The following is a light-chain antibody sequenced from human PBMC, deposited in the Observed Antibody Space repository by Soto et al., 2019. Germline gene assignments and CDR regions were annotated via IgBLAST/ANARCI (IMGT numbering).Light chain of an antibody. CDR2: DVS. CDR1: SSDVGGYTY. V-gene: IGLV2-14*01. Sequence: QSALTQPASVSGSPGQSITISCARTSSDVGGYTYVSWYQQHPGKAPKLMIYDVSNRPSGVSNRFSGSKSGNTASLTISGLQAEDEADYYCTSYTSSSTPYVFGGGTQLTVL. J-gene: IGLJ7*01. CDR3: TSYTSSSTPYV.